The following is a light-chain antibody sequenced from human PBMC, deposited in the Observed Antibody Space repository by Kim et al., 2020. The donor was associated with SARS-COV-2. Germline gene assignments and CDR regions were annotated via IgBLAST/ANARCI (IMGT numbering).Light chain of an antibody. CDR3: QQYNAYART. V-gene: IGKV1-5*03. Sequence: IQMTQSPSTLSASVGDRVTSTCRASQSISIWLAWYQQRPGEAPNLLIYKASTLQSGVPSRFSGSGSGTEFTLTISSLQPDDFATYHCQQYNAYARTFGEGTKVDIK. J-gene: IGKJ1*01. CDR2: KAS. CDR1: QSISIW.